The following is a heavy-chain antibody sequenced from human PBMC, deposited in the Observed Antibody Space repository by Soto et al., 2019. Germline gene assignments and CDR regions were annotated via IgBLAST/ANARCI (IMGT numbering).Heavy chain of an antibody. D-gene: IGHD6-13*01. Sequence: GESLKISCKGSGYSFTSYWIGWVRQMPGKGLEWMGIIYPGASDTRYSPSFQGQVTISADKSISTAYLQWSSLKASDTAMYYCARHNRAAAGTDYYGMDVWGQGTTVTV. CDR3: ARHNRAAAGTDYYGMDV. V-gene: IGHV5-51*01. J-gene: IGHJ6*02. CDR2: IYPGASDT. CDR1: GYSFTSYW.